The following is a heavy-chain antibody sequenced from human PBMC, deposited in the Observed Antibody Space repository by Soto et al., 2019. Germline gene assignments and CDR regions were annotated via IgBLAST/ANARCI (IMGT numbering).Heavy chain of an antibody. D-gene: IGHD4-17*01. CDR3: ARGGDYGDYKLDG. Sequence: QVQLVQSGAEVKKPGSSVKVSCEASGGAFGSYSITWVRQAPGQGLEWMGRINPSLGIPDYAQKFQGRVVITADKSTSTAYMELTSLKSDDTAAYYCARGGDYGDYKLDGWGQGTTVTVSS. CDR1: GGAFGSYS. V-gene: IGHV1-69*02. J-gene: IGHJ6*02. CDR2: INPSLGIP.